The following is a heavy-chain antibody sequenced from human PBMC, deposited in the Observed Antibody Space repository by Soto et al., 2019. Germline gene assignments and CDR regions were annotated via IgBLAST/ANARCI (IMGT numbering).Heavy chain of an antibody. V-gene: IGHV6-1*01. CDR1: GDSISGNSAA. Sequence: SQTLSLTCGVSGDSISGNSAAWNWIRQSPSRGLEWLGRTYYRSKWYNDYAVSVKSRITISPDTSKNQFSLQLNSVTPEDTAIYFCARARIPAAYYYGLDVWGQGTTVTVSS. D-gene: IGHD2-2*01. J-gene: IGHJ6*02. CDR2: TYYRSKWYN. CDR3: ARARIPAAYYYGLDV.